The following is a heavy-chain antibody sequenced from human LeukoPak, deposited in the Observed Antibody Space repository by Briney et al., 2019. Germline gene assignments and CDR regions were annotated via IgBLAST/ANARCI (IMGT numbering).Heavy chain of an antibody. Sequence: SSVKVSCKASGGTFSRYAISWVRQAPGHGLEWMGGIIPIFGTANYAQKFQGRVTINTDESTSTAYMELSSLRSEDTAVYYCARETPGIVGAVWGQGTLVTVSS. V-gene: IGHV1-69*05. J-gene: IGHJ4*02. CDR2: IIPIFGTA. CDR3: ARETPGIVGAV. CDR1: GGTFSRYA. D-gene: IGHD1-26*01.